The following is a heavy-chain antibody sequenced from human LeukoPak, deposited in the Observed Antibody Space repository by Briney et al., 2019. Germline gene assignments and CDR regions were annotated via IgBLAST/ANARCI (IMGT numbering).Heavy chain of an antibody. Sequence: GASVKVSCKASGYTFINNWMHWVRQATGQGLEWMGWMNPNSGNTGYAQKFQGRVTMTRNTSISTAYMELSSLRSEDTAVYYCARSSEVRGVIITSGFDPWGQGTLVTVSS. CDR2: MNPNSGNT. J-gene: IGHJ5*02. D-gene: IGHD3-10*01. CDR1: GYTFINNW. V-gene: IGHV1-8*02. CDR3: ARSSEVRGVIITSGFDP.